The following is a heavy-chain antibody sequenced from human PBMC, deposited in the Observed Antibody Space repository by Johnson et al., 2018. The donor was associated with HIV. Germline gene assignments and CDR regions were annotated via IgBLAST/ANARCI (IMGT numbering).Heavy chain of an antibody. V-gene: IGHV3-9*01. D-gene: IGHD3-16*01. CDR3: ARSRHGGIQPSDAFDV. CDR1: GFTFDDYA. Sequence: QLVESGGGLVEPGRSLRLSCAASGFTFDDYAMHWVRQAPGKGLEWVSGISWNSGSIGYADSVKGRFTISRDNAKNSLYLQMNSLRPEDTAVYYCARSRHGGIQPSDAFDVWGQGTMVTVSS. J-gene: IGHJ3*01. CDR2: ISWNSGSI.